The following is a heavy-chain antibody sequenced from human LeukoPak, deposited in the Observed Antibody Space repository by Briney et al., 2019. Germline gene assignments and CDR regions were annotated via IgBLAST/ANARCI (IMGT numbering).Heavy chain of an antibody. Sequence: SVKVSCKASGGTFSSYAISWVRQAPGQGLEWMGGIIPIFGTANYAQKFQGRVTMTRDTSISTAYMELSRLRSDDTAVYYCARDYYDSSGYPDYWGQGTLVTVSS. D-gene: IGHD3-22*01. V-gene: IGHV1-69*05. CDR1: GGTFSSYA. J-gene: IGHJ4*02. CDR2: IIPIFGTA. CDR3: ARDYYDSSGYPDY.